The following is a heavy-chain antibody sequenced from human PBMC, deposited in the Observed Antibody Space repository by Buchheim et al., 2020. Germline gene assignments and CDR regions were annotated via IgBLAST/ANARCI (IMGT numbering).Heavy chain of an antibody. J-gene: IGHJ6*02. CDR2: INSDGSST. CDR3: ARVDRSSSLSIDDYYGMDV. Sequence: EVQLVESGGGLVQPGGSLRLSCAASGFTFSSYWMHWVRQAPGKGLVWVARINSDGSSTSYADSVKGRFTISRDNAKNTLYLQMNSLRAEDAAVYYCARVDRSSSLSIDDYYGMDVWGQGTT. V-gene: IGHV3-74*01. D-gene: IGHD6-6*01. CDR1: GFTFSSYW.